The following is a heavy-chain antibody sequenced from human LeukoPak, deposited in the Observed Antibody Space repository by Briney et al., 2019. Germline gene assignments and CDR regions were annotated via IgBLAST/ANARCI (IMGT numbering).Heavy chain of an antibody. D-gene: IGHD1-26*01. CDR1: GFTFSSYS. CDR3: ARSLGEWEDGRYYMDV. Sequence: GGSLRLSCAASGFTFSSYSMNWVRQAPGEGLEWVSSISSSSSYIYYADSVKGRFTISRDNAKNSLYLQMNSLRAEDTAVYYCARSLGEWEDGRYYMDVWGKGTTVTVSS. J-gene: IGHJ6*03. V-gene: IGHV3-21*01. CDR2: ISSSSSYI.